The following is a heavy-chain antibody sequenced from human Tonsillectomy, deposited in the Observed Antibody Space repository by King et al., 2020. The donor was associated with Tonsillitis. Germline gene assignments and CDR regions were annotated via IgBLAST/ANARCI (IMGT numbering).Heavy chain of an antibody. CDR1: VGSISSYY. V-gene: IGHV4-59*01. CDR2: IYYSGII. J-gene: IGHJ2*01. D-gene: IGHD6-25*01. CDR3: ARVHSSAHWYFDL. Sequence: QLQESGPGLVKPSETLSLTCTVSVGSISSYYRSWIRKPPGKGLEWIGYIYYSGIIHYNPSLKSRVTISVETSKNQFSLKLSSVTAADTSVYFCARVHSSAHWYFDLWGRGTLVTVSS.